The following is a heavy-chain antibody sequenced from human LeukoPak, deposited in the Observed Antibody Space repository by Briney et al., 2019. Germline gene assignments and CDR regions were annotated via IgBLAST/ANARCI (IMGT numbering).Heavy chain of an antibody. Sequence: GGSLRLSCAASGFTFSSYSMNWVGQAPGKGLEWVSSISSSSSYIYYADSVKGRFTISRDNAKNSLYLQMNSLRAEDTAVYYCARESGHSYGDNCFYFFDLWGQGFLVTVSS. CDR2: ISSSSSYI. V-gene: IGHV3-21*01. CDR1: GFTFSSYS. CDR3: ARESGHSYGDNCFYFFDL. J-gene: IGHJ4*02. D-gene: IGHD2-21*01.